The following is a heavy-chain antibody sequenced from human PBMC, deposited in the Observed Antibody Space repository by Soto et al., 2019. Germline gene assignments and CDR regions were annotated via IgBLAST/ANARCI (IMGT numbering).Heavy chain of an antibody. CDR3: ARDIVVVVAAKWNWFDP. V-gene: IGHV1-69*13. CDR2: IIPIFGTA. Sequence: SVKGSCKASRGTFSSYAISWVRQAPGQGLEWMGGIIPIFGTANYAQKFQGRVTITADESTSTAYMELSSLRSEDTAVYYCARDIVVVVAAKWNWFDPWGQGTLVTVSS. J-gene: IGHJ5*02. D-gene: IGHD2-15*01. CDR1: RGTFSSYA.